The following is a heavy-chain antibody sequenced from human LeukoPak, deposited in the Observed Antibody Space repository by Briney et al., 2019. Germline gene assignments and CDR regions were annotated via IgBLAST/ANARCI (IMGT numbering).Heavy chain of an antibody. D-gene: IGHD3-3*01. CDR1: GDSISSYYW. J-gene: IGHJ6*03. CDR2: IYWNDDK. V-gene: IGHV2-5*01. CDR3: AHQAYYDFWSGYYYYYYMDV. Sequence: TLSLTCTVSGDSISSYYWSWIRQPPGKALEWLALIYWNDDKRYSPSLKSRLTITKDTSKNQVVLTMTNMDPVDTATYYCAHQAYYDFWSGYYYYYYMDVWGKGTTVTVSS.